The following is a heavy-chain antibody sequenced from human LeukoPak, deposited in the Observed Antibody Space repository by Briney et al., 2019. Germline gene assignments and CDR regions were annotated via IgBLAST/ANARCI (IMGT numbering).Heavy chain of an antibody. CDR2: ISAYNGNT. CDR3: ARVPSFSSSWGGYYYYYMDV. CDR1: GYTFTTYG. V-gene: IGHV1-18*01. Sequence: ASVKVSCKASGYTFTTYGISWVRQAPGQGLEWMGWISAYNGNTNYAQKLQGRVSMTTDTSKSTAYMELRSLRSDDTAVYYCARVPSFSSSWGGYYYYYMDVWGKGTTVTVSS. D-gene: IGHD6-13*01. J-gene: IGHJ6*03.